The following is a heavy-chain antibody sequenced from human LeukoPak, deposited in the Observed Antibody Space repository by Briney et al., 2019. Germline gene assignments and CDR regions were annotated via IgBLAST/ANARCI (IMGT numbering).Heavy chain of an antibody. CDR1: GYTFTSYY. V-gene: IGHV1-46*01. Sequence: GASVKVSCKASGYTFTSYYMHWVRQAPGQGLEWMGIINPSGGSTSYAQKFQGRVTMTRDMSTSTVYMELSSLRSEDTAVYYCARDGSGNQWYFDLWGRGTLVTVSS. CDR3: ARDGSGNQWYFDL. J-gene: IGHJ2*01. CDR2: INPSGGST. D-gene: IGHD3-10*01.